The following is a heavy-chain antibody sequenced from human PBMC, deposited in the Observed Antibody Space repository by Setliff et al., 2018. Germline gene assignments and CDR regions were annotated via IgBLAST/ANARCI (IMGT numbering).Heavy chain of an antibody. Sequence: CKGSGYSFTSYWIGWVRQMPGKGLEWMGIIYPGDSDTRYSPSFQGQVTISADKSISTAYLQWSSLKASDTAMYYCARGGVEQLAGRPLKGYYYGMDVWGQGTTVTVSS. CDR3: ARGGVEQLAGRPLKGYYYGMDV. J-gene: IGHJ6*02. CDR2: IYPGDSDT. V-gene: IGHV5-51*01. CDR1: GYSFTSYW. D-gene: IGHD6-6*01.